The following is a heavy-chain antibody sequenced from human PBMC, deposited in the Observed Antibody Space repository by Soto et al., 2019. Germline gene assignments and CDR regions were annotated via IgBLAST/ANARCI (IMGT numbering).Heavy chain of an antibody. CDR2: IYPGDSDT. CDR1: GYSFTSYW. CDR3: ARRGVYYGSGSYYSYYVMDV. V-gene: IGHV5-51*01. D-gene: IGHD3-10*01. J-gene: IGHJ6*02. Sequence: PGESLKISCKGSGYSFTSYWIGWVRQMPGKGLEWMGIIYPGDSDTRYSPSFQGQVTISADKSTSTAYLQWSSLKASDTAMYYCARRGVYYGSGSYYSYYVMDVWGQGTTVTVSS.